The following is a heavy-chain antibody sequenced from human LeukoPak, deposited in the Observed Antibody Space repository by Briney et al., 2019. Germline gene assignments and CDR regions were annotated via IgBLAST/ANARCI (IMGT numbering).Heavy chain of an antibody. D-gene: IGHD5-24*01. Sequence: GGSLRLSCAASGFTFSNSEMNWVRQAPGKGLEWISYIASSATRTYYADSVRGRFTISRDDALGSVYLEMNSLSAEDTAVYYCARGEMSTTLPHWGQGTLVIVSS. CDR1: GFTFSNSE. J-gene: IGHJ4*01. CDR3: ARGEMSTTLPH. V-gene: IGHV3-48*03. CDR2: IASSATRT.